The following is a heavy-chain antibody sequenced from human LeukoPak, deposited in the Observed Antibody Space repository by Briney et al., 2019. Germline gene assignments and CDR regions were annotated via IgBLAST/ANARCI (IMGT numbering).Heavy chain of an antibody. Sequence: YITGSTNYNPSLKSRVTMSVDTSKNQFSLKLSSVTAADTAVYYCARLPLHQFGELFDAFDIWGQGTMVTVSS. V-gene: IGHV4-4*07. CDR2: YITGST. D-gene: IGHD3-10*01. J-gene: IGHJ3*02. CDR3: ARLPLHQFGELFDAFDI.